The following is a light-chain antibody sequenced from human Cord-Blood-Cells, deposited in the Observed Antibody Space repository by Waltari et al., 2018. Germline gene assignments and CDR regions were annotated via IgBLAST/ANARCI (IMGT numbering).Light chain of an antibody. J-gene: IGKJ1*01. CDR3: QQRSNWPRT. CDR1: QSVSSY. V-gene: IGKV3-11*01. Sequence: VLTLSPATPSFSPGARATLSCRASQSVSSYLAWYQQKPGQAPRLLIYDASNRATAIPARFSGSGSGTDFTLTISSLEPEDFAVYYCQQRSNWPRTFGQGTKVEIK. CDR2: DAS.